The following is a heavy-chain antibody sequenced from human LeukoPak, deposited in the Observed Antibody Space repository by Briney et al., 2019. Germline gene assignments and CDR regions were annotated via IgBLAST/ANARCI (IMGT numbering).Heavy chain of an antibody. J-gene: IGHJ4*02. CDR3: AKDHSMVSPFDY. CDR1: GLTVRNNY. CDR2: ISYDGSNK. D-gene: IGHD2-21*01. Sequence: GGSLRLSCVVSGLTVRNNYMTWVRQPPGKGLEWVAVISYDGSNKYYADSVKGRFTISRDNSKNTLYLQMNSLRADDTAVYYCAKDHSMVSPFDYWGQGTSVTV. V-gene: IGHV3-30*18.